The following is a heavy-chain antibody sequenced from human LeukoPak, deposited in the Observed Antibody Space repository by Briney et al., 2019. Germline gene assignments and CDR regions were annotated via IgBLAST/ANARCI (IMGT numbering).Heavy chain of an antibody. CDR1: GGSINNYY. CDR2: IYYRGST. V-gene: IGHV4-59*01. J-gene: IGHJ4*02. Sequence: SETLSLTCTVSGGSINNYYWSWIRQPPGKGLEWIGYIYYRGSTNYNPSLKSRVTFSVDTSKNQFSLKLNSVTAADTAVYYCARGGDYGDLRYFDYWGQGNLVTVSS. CDR3: ARGGDYGDLRYFDY. D-gene: IGHD4-17*01.